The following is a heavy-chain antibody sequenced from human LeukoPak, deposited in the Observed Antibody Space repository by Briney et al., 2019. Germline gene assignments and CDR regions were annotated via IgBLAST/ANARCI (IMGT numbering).Heavy chain of an antibody. D-gene: IGHD1-26*01. V-gene: IGHV4-39*01. J-gene: IGHJ4*02. Sequence: SETLSLTCTVSGGSIGSISYYWGWIRQPPGKGLEWIGSIYYSGSTYYNPSLKSRVTISVDTSKNQFSLKLSSVTAADTAVYYCARRGSGTYYRGGYFDYWGQGTLVTVSS. CDR2: IYYSGST. CDR1: GGSIGSISYY. CDR3: ARRGSGTYYRGGYFDY.